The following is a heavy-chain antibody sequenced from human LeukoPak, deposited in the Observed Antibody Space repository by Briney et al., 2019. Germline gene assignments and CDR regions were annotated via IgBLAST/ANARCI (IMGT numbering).Heavy chain of an antibody. CDR2: IYHSGST. D-gene: IGHD2-2*01. CDR1: GGSISSGGYS. CDR3: ARRVDYCSSTSCSNYFDY. Sequence: PSETLSLTCAVSGGSISSGGYSWSWIRQPPGKGLEWIGYIYHSGSTYYSPSLKSRVTISVDRSKNQFSLKLSSVTAADTAVYYCARRVDYCSSTSCSNYFDYWGQGTLVTVSS. V-gene: IGHV4-30-2*01. J-gene: IGHJ4*02.